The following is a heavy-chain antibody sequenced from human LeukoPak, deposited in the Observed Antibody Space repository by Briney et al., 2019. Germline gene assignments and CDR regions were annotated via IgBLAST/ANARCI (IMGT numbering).Heavy chain of an antibody. Sequence: SETLSLTCTVSGGSISSGDYYWSWIRQPPGKGLEWIGSIYYGGSTYYNPSLKSRVTISVDTSKRQFSLKLTSVIAADTAVYYCARHRYYYDSSGSTLPWFDPWGQGTLVTVSS. V-gene: IGHV4-39*01. CDR1: GGSISSGDYY. J-gene: IGHJ5*02. D-gene: IGHD3-22*01. CDR3: ARHRYYYDSSGSTLPWFDP. CDR2: IYYGGST.